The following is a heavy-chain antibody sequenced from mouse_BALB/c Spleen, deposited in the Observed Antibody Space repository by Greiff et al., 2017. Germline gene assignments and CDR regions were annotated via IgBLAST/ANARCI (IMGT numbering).Heavy chain of an antibody. CDR1: GFTFSSFG. D-gene: IGHD2-14*01. J-gene: IGHJ4*01. V-gene: IGHV5-17*02. CDR3: ARNYRYGDYAMDY. CDR2: ISSGSSTI. Sequence: EVHLVESGGGLVQPGGSRKLSCAASGFTFSSFGMHWVRQAPEKGLEWVAYISSGSSTIYYADTVKGRFTISRDNPKNTLFLQMTSLRSEDTAMYYCARNYRYGDYAMDYWGQGTSVTVSS.